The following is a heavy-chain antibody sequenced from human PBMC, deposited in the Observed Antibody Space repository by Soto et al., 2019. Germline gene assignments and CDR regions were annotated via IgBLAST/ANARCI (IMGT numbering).Heavy chain of an antibody. CDR2: AYFSGGDT. CDR3: AYGSSSAWIDY. Sequence: PSETLSLTCIVSGDSMRGYHFYWGWSRQAPGKGLEWIGSAYFSGGDTYYSPSLKSRVSISVDTSKNEFSLRLTSLTAADTAVYFCAYGSSSAWIDYWGQGTLVTVSS. D-gene: IGHD6-25*01. J-gene: IGHJ4*02. V-gene: IGHV4-39*01. CDR1: GDSMRGYHFY.